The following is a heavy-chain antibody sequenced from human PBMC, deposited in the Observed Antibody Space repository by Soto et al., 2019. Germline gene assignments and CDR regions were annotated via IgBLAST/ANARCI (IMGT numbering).Heavy chain of an antibody. CDR3: AREGRVATFDY. J-gene: IGHJ4*02. CDR2: IYNSGNT. CDR1: GGSVSSGSYF. V-gene: IGHV4-61*01. Sequence: SETLSLTCNVSGGSVSSGSYFWSWIRQPPGKGLEWIGYIYNSGNTKYNPSLKSRVTISADTSKNQFSLKLSSVTAADTAVYYCAREGRVATFDYWGQGSLVTVSS. D-gene: IGHD5-12*01.